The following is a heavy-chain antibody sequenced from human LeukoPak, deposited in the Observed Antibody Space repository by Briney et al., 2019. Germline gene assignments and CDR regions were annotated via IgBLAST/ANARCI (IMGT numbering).Heavy chain of an antibody. CDR2: IYPSVDTT. CDR3: IREYEGGYFDY. CDR1: GYTFTDYC. V-gene: IGHV1-46*01. D-gene: IGHD2-8*01. Sequence: ASVKVSCKTSGYTFTDYCIHWVRQAPGRGLEWIGIIYPSVDTTDSSQKFKGRVTVTRDTSTSTVYMELRTLRSEDTAIYYCIREYEGGYFDYWGQGTLVTVSS. J-gene: IGHJ4*02.